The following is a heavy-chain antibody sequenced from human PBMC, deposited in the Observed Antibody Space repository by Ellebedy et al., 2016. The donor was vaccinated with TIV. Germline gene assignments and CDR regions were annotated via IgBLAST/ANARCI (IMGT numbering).Heavy chain of an antibody. Sequence: AASVKVSCKTTGYTFTSYSLHWVRQAPGQSLEWTGWVIGGSGHTKYSQNFQARVTFTRDTSANTAYMELSSLRSEDTAVYYCARGLAATDFDYWGQGTLVTVSS. J-gene: IGHJ4*02. CDR3: ARGLAATDFDY. CDR1: GYTFTSYS. CDR2: VIGGSGHT. V-gene: IGHV1-3*01. D-gene: IGHD1-26*01.